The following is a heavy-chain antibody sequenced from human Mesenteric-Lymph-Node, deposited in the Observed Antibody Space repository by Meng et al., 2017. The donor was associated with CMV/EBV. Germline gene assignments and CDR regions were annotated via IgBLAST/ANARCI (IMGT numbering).Heavy chain of an antibody. CDR2: ISGTTGGST. CDR3: AKGSYNPPRIDY. CDR1: GFTFSSYA. J-gene: IGHJ4*02. V-gene: IGHV3-23*01. D-gene: IGHD5-24*01. Sequence: ASGFTFSSYAMSWVRQTPGKGLEWVSAISGTTGGSTYYADSVKGRFTISSDNSKSTLYLRMNNLRAEDTAVYYCAKGSYNPPRIDYWGQGTLVTVSS.